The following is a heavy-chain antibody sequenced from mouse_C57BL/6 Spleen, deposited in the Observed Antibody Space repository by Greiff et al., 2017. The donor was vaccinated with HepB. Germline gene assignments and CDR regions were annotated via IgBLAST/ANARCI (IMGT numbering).Heavy chain of an antibody. V-gene: IGHV1-82*01. CDR1: GYAFSSSW. CDR2: IYPGDGDT. J-gene: IGHJ2*01. CDR3: ARWGDHYFDY. Sequence: VQLQQSGPELVKPGASVKISCKASGYAFSSSWMNWVKQRPGKGLEWIGRIYPGDGDTNYNGKFKGKATLTADKSSSTAYMQLSSLTSEDSAVYFCARWGDHYFDYWGQGTTRTVSS.